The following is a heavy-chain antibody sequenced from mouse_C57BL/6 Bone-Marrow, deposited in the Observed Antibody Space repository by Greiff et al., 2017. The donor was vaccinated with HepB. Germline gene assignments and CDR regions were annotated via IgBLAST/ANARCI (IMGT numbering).Heavy chain of an antibody. J-gene: IGHJ4*01. CDR3: ARGVYYGYAMDY. V-gene: IGHV1-81*01. CDR1: GYTFTSYG. D-gene: IGHD1-1*01. CDR2: IYPRSGNT. Sequence: VQLQESGAELARPGASVKLSCKASGYTFTSYGISWVKQRTGQGLEWIGEIYPRSGNTYYNEKFKGKATLTADKSSSTAYMELRSLTSEDSAVYFCARGVYYGYAMDYWGQGTSVTVSS.